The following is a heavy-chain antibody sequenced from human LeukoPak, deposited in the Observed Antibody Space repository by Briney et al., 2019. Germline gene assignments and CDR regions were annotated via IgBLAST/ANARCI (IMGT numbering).Heavy chain of an antibody. J-gene: IGHJ4*02. V-gene: IGHV3-15*01. CDR3: TRRSTI. CDR2: IKAKIHGETI. CDR1: GFTFDDYG. Sequence: GGSLRLSCAASGFTFDDYGMSWVRQAPGKGLEWVARIKAKIHGETIDYAAPVRGRFIISRDDSRNTVYLQMNSLKFEDTAMYYCTRRSTIWGRGTRVTVSS. D-gene: IGHD5-24*01.